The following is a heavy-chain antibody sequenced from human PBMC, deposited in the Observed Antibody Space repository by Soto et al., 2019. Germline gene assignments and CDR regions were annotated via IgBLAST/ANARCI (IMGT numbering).Heavy chain of an antibody. D-gene: IGHD6-13*01. Sequence: SETLSLTCTVSGGSISSSSYYWGWIRQPPGKGLEWIGSIYYSGSTYYNQSLKSQVTISVDTSKNQFSLKLSSVTAADTAVYYCAKGGSLTAAAYNWFDPWGQG. CDR1: GGSISSSSYY. CDR2: IYYSGST. V-gene: IGHV4-39*01. CDR3: AKGGSLTAAAYNWFDP. J-gene: IGHJ5*02.